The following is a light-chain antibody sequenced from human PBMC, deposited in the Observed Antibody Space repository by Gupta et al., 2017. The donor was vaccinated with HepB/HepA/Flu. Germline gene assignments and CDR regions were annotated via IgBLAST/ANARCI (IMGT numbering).Light chain of an antibody. Sequence: DIQMTQSPSTLSASVGDRVTITCRASQSISSWLAWYQQKPGKAPKVLIYKASSLETGVPSRFSGSGSGTEFTLTISSRQPDDFATYYCQQYNSYSPSSFGQGTKLEIK. CDR3: QQYNSYSPSS. CDR2: KAS. V-gene: IGKV1-5*03. J-gene: IGKJ2*04. CDR1: QSISSW.